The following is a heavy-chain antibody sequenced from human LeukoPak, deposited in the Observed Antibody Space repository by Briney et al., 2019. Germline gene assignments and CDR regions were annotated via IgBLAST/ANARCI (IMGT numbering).Heavy chain of an antibody. J-gene: IGHJ4*02. CDR1: GYTFRSKY. CDR3: ARGGGPRARGYVDD. CDR2: INPTGGST. V-gene: IGHV1-46*01. D-gene: IGHD2-15*01. Sequence: ASVKVSCKASGYTFRSKYMQWVPQAPGQGLEWMGIINPTGGSTTYAQKFQGRLTMTRDTSTSTIYMELSSLISEDTAVYYCARGGGPRARGYVDDWGQGTLVTVSS.